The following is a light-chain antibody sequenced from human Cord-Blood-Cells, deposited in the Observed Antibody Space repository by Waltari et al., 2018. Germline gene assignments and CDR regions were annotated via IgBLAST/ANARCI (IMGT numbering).Light chain of an antibody. CDR1: QRISSY. CDR3: QQSYSTPRT. Sequence: DIKLTQSPSSLSASVGDRVTLTCRASQRISSYLNCYQQKQGKAPKLLIYAASSLQSGVPSRFSGSGSGTDFTLTISSLQPEDFATYYCQQSYSTPRTFGQGTKVEIK. V-gene: IGKV1-39*01. J-gene: IGKJ1*01. CDR2: AAS.